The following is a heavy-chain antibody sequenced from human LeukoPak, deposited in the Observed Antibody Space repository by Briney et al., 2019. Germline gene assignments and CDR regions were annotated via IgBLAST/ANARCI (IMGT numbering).Heavy chain of an antibody. CDR2: IRYDGNKK. CDR3: AKLLLETGGIGEEFDY. Sequence: GGSLSLSCAASGFTFSSYAMYWVRQAPGKGLEWVAFIRYDGNKKYYAGSVKGRFTISRDNSRNTVYLQMNSLTSEDTAVYYCAKLLLETGGIGEEFDYWGQGTLVTVSS. D-gene: IGHD1-26*01. J-gene: IGHJ4*02. CDR1: GFTFSSYA. V-gene: IGHV3-30*02.